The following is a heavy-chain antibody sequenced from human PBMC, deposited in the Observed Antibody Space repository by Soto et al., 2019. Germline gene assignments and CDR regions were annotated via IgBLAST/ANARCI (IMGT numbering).Heavy chain of an antibody. CDR1: GFTFSSYG. Sequence: QVQLVESGGGVVQPGRSLRLSCAASGFTFSSYGMHWVRQAPGKGLEWVAVISYDGSNKYYADSVKGRFTISRDNSKNTLYMQMNSLRAEDTAVYYCAKDPAPVGGAHFDYWGQGTLVTVSS. CDR2: ISYDGSNK. CDR3: AKDPAPVGGAHFDY. V-gene: IGHV3-30*18. J-gene: IGHJ4*02. D-gene: IGHD3-16*01.